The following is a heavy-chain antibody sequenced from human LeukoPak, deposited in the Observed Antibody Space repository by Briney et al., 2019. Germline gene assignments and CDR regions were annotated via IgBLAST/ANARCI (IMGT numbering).Heavy chain of an antibody. J-gene: IGHJ5*02. CDR3: ARDPPGIAAGGNGA. Sequence: GGSLRLSCVASGVTFSNNYMCWGREAPGKGLGWGSLIYSGGGKSYADSVKGRFTISRDASKNTVYLQMNSLRPEDTAIYYCARDPPGIAAGGNGAWGQGTLVTVSS. V-gene: IGHV3-53*01. CDR2: IYSGGGK. D-gene: IGHD6-13*01. CDR1: GVTFSNNY.